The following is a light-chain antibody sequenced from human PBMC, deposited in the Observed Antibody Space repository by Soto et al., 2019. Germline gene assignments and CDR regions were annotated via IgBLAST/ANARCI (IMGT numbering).Light chain of an antibody. V-gene: IGLV1-40*01. CDR2: GNS. CDR3: QAFDNGLSAEGV. J-gene: IGLJ3*02. Sequence: QLVLTQPPSVSGAPGQRVTISCAGSSSHIGATYDIHWYQQLPGAAPRLLIYGNSNRPSGVPDRFAGSKSGPSASLAIIGLRVEAEGLYYCQAFDNGLSAEGVFGGGNKLTVL. CDR1: SSHIGATYD.